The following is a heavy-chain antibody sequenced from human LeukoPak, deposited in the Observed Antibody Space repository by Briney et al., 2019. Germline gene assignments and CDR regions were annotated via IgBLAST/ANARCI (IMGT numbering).Heavy chain of an antibody. CDR1: GFTFSSYG. CDR3: AKISRYCSSTSCYTWYYYYGMDV. D-gene: IGHD2-2*02. J-gene: IGHJ6*02. V-gene: IGHV3-30*18. Sequence: PGGSLRLSCAASGFTFSSYGMHWVRQAPGKGLEWVAVISYDGSNKYYADSVKGRFTISRDNSKNTLYLQMNSLRAEDTAVYYCAKISRYCSSTSCYTWYYYYGMDVWGQGTTVTVSS. CDR2: ISYDGSNK.